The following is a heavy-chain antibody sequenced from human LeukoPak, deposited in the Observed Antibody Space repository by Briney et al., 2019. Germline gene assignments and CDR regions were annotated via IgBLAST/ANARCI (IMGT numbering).Heavy chain of an antibody. CDR3: ARVRGRYYDSSGYSDY. Sequence: PSETLSLTCAVYGGSFRGYYWSWIRQPPGKGLEWIGEINHSGSTNYNPSLKSRVTISVDTSKNQFSLKLSSVTAADTAVYYCARVRGRYYDSSGYSDYWGQGTLVTVSS. D-gene: IGHD3-22*01. V-gene: IGHV4-34*01. J-gene: IGHJ4*02. CDR2: INHSGST. CDR1: GGSFRGYY.